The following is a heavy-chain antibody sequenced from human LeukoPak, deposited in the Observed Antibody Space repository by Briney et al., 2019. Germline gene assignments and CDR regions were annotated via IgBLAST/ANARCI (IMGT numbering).Heavy chain of an antibody. J-gene: IGHJ4*02. CDR1: GYTSSGYY. Sequence: ASVKVSCEASGYTSSGYYVHWVRQAPGQGLQWMGWINPNSGDTNYAQKFQGRVTMTRDTSISTAYMELSRLTSDDTAVYYCAREITGMIGPTDYWGQGTLVTVSS. V-gene: IGHV1-2*02. CDR3: AREITGMIGPTDY. CDR2: INPNSGDT. D-gene: IGHD1-20*01.